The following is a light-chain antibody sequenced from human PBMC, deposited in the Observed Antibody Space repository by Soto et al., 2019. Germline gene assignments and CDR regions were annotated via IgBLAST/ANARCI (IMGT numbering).Light chain of an antibody. J-gene: IGKJ4*01. CDR2: DAS. V-gene: IGKV1-5*01. CDR3: QQYNSYVT. CDR1: QSISSW. Sequence: DIQMTQSPSTLSASVGDRVTITCRASQSISSWLAWYQQKPGKAPKLLIYDASSLESGVPSRLSGSGSGTEFTLTISSLQPDDFATYYCQQYNSYVTFGGGTKV.